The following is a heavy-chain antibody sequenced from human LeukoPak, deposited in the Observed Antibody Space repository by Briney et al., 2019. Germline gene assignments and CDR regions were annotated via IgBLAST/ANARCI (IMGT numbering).Heavy chain of an antibody. CDR1: GGSLIINS. CDR3: AKSYYYYGLDV. Sequence: SETLSLTCALYGGSLIINSGNWIRQPPEKGLEWIGEINHSGTTSYNPSLKSRVTMSVDTSKKQFSLNLSSVTAADTAVYYCAKSYYYYGLDVWGPGTTVAVSS. J-gene: IGHJ6*02. V-gene: IGHV4-34*01. CDR2: INHSGTT.